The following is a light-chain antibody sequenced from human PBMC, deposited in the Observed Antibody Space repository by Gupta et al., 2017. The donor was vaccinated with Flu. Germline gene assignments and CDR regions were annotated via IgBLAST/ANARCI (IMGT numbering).Light chain of an antibody. CDR2: AAS. Sequence: DIQMTQSPSSLSASVGDGVTITCRASQSISSSLNWYQQKPGKAPKLLIYAASSLQSGVPSRFSGSGSGTDFTLTISSLQPEDFATYYCQQSYSTLLTFGGGTKLEIK. CDR1: QSISSS. V-gene: IGKV1-39*01. CDR3: QQSYSTLLT. J-gene: IGKJ4*01.